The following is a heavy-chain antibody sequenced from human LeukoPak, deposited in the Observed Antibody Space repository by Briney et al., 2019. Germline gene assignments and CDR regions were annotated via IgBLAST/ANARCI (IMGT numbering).Heavy chain of an antibody. CDR1: GHGFDTYW. CDR3: GTLYAPYVRGCYRLKGYYFDT. Sequence: GESLNIYCKGSGHGFDTYWIGWVRQMPGKGLEWMGIIYSGDSETRYSPSFVGQVTISADKPISTAYLQGSSLKASDTGMYFCGTLYAPYVRGCYRLKGYYFDTWGQRTPVTVSS. J-gene: IGHJ4*02. V-gene: IGHV5-51*01. D-gene: IGHD3-16*02. CDR2: IYSGDSET.